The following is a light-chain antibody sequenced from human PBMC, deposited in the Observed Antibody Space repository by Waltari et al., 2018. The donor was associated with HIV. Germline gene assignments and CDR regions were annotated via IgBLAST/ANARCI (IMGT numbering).Light chain of an antibody. Sequence: DIQMTQSPSSVSASVGDRVTITCRASQAISTRLAWYQQKPGKGPRLLVYSASSLQSGVPSRFSGSGSGTDFILTINSLQPEDFATYYCQQTNSFPPTFGGGTKVGIK. V-gene: IGKV1-12*01. CDR3: QQTNSFPPT. J-gene: IGKJ4*01. CDR1: QAISTR. CDR2: SAS.